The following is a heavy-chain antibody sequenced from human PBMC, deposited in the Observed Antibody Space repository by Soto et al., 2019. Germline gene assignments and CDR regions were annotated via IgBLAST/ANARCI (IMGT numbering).Heavy chain of an antibody. D-gene: IGHD5-12*01. J-gene: IGHJ4*02. CDR3: AGRTQLWLRRINPGYAC. CDR2: LIPMCGTA. Sequence: QVQLVQSGAEVKKPGSSVKVSCKAPGGTFSTYAISWVRQAPGQGLEWMGGLIPMCGTANYAQRLQDRVTITADGTTNTVYVELSSLASEDTAVQFCAGRTQLWLRRINPGYACWGQGTLVTVSS. CDR1: GGTFSTYA. V-gene: IGHV1-69*12.